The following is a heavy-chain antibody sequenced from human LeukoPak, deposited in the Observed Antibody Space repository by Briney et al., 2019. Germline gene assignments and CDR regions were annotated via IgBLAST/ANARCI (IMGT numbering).Heavy chain of an antibody. D-gene: IGHD3-3*01. Sequence: PSETLSLTCTVSGGSVSSGSYYWSWIRQPPGKGLEWIGYIYYSGSTNYNPSLKSRVTISVDTSRNQFSLKLSSVTAADTAVYYCARGVPEYYDFWSGYFYYFDYWGQGTLVTVSS. V-gene: IGHV4-61*01. CDR3: ARGVPEYYDFWSGYFYYFDY. CDR2: IYYSGST. CDR1: GGSVSSGSYY. J-gene: IGHJ4*02.